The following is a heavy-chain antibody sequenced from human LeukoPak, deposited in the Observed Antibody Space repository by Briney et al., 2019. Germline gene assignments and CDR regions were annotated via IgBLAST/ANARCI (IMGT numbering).Heavy chain of an antibody. CDR3: ARWRSSTSGPYFDY. CDR1: GGSFNGYY. J-gene: IGHJ4*02. V-gene: IGHV4-34*01. CDR2: INHSGST. D-gene: IGHD2-2*01. Sequence: SETLSLTCAVYGGSFNGYYWSWIRQPPGKGLEWIGEINHSGSTNYNPSLKSRVTISVDTSKNQFSLKLSSVTAADTAVYYCARWRSSTSGPYFDYWGQGTLVTVSS.